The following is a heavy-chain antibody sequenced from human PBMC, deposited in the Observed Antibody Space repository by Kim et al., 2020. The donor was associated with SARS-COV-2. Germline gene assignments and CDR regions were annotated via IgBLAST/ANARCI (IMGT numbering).Heavy chain of an antibody. D-gene: IGHD4-17*01. Sequence: GRFTISRDNSKNTLYLQMNSLRAEDTAVYYCAKDGPDYGGNSYYYYGMDVWGQGTTVTVSS. V-gene: IGHV3-23*03. J-gene: IGHJ6*02. CDR3: AKDGPDYGGNSYYYYGMDV.